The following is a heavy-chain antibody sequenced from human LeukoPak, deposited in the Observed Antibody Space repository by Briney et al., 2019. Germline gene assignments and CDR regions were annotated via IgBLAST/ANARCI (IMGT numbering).Heavy chain of an antibody. D-gene: IGHD6-19*01. J-gene: IGHJ4*02. V-gene: IGHV1-46*01. CDR2: INPSGGST. CDR3: AREGQWLAIGLGFDY. Sequence: ASVKVSCKASGYTFTSYYMHWVRQASGQGLEWMGIINPSGGSTSYAQKFQGRVTMTRDMSTSTVYMELSSLRSEDTAVYYCAREGQWLAIGLGFDYWGQGTLVTVSS. CDR1: GYTFTSYY.